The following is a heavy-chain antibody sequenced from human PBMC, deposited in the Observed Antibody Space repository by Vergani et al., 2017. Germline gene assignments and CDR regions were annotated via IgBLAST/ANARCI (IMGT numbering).Heavy chain of an antibody. J-gene: IGHJ6*04. CDR3: FYDFWAGYDSGDV. CDR2: IRDKAYNYAT. CDR1: GLTFSDSA. D-gene: IGHD3/OR15-3a*01. Sequence: EVHLVEPGGGLVQPGESLKLSCATSGLTFSDSAIHWVRQTSGKGLEWIGRIRDKAYNYATVYAVSVKGRFTISRDDSEKTAYLQMNGLTTEDTAVYYCFYDFWAGYDSGDVWGKGTTVTVSS. V-gene: IGHV3-73*02.